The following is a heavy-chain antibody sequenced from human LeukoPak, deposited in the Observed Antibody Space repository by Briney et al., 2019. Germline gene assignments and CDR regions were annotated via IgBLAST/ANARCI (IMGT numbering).Heavy chain of an antibody. CDR1: GFSFSSYA. V-gene: IGHV3-23*01. CDR2: VSGTSTNT. D-gene: IGHD6-19*01. CDR3: AEGAAVAGTLDFQL. Sequence: PGGSLRLSCAASGFSFSSYAMSWVRQAPGKGLEWVSDVSGTSTNTYYSASVKGRFTIASDNSQNTLYLEMNNWEGGDTAVYYCAEGAAVAGTLDFQLWGEGTLVSVS. J-gene: IGHJ1*01.